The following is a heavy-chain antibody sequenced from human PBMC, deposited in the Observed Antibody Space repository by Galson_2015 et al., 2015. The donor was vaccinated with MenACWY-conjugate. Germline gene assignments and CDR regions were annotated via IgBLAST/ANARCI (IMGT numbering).Heavy chain of an antibody. D-gene: IGHD3-3*01. J-gene: IGHJ5*02. CDR3: ARSGVGYGERWLDP. CDR2: ICSGSTT. V-gene: IGHV3-53*01. Sequence: SLRLSCAASGFTVSTSCMSWVRQAPGEGLEWVSIICSGSTTKYADSVKGRFTISGDNSKSTVYLQMNSLRVEDTAMYYCARSGVGYGERWLDPWGQGTLATVSS. CDR1: GFTVSTSC.